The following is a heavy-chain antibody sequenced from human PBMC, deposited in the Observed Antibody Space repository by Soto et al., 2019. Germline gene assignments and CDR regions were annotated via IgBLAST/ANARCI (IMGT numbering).Heavy chain of an antibody. CDR1: GFNFRNYD. CDR3: ARTDRDFYGLDV. V-gene: IGHV3-13*05. Sequence: EGQLVESGGGLVQPGGSLRLSFEASGFNFRNYDMPWVRQGTGKGLEWVSGISAAGDPDYADSVEGRFTISRENAQNSFFLQMNSLRVGDTAVYYCARTDRDFYGLDVWGQGTTVIVSS. CDR2: ISAAGDP. J-gene: IGHJ6*02.